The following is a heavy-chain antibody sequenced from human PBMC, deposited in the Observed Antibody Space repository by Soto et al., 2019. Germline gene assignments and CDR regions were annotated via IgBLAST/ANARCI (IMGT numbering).Heavy chain of an antibody. CDR3: ARGSYYYDSSGYGDCFDY. D-gene: IGHD3-22*01. J-gene: IGHJ4*02. CDR2: ISAYNGNT. Sequence: APVEVSFKASGYTCTGYGISWVRQSPGQGLEWMGWISAYNGNTNYAQKLQGRVTMTTDTSTSTAYMELRSLRSDDTAVYYCARGSYYYDSSGYGDCFDYWGQGTLVTVSS. CDR1: GYTCTGYG. V-gene: IGHV1-18*04.